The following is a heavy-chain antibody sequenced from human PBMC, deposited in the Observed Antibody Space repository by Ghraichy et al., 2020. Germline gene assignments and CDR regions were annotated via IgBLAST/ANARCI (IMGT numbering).Heavy chain of an antibody. V-gene: IGHV4-4*02. CDR3: ARDDFSSSGIFDS. CDR1: GASITTNHW. J-gene: IGHJ4*02. D-gene: IGHD6-6*01. CDR2: IFHSGTT. Sequence: LRRTLSLTCAVSGASITTNHWWSWVRQPPGKGLEWIGEIFHSGTTNYNPSLKSRVTISLDKSKNQFSLNLSSVTAADTAVYYCARDDFSSSGIFDSWGQGSLVTVSS.